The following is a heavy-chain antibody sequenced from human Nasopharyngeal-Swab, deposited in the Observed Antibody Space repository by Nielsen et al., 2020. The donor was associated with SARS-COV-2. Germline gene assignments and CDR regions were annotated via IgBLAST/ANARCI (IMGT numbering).Heavy chain of an antibody. V-gene: IGHV4-39*01. Sequence: SETLSLTCNVSGASIAYSTFYWGWIRQPPGKGLEWIGNIYYNGNTYQNPSLKSRLTISVDKSKNQFSLQMSSVTAADTAVYYCVRSSSWYYFDYWAQGTQVTVSS. J-gene: IGHJ4*02. D-gene: IGHD6-13*01. CDR2: IYYNGNT. CDR3: VRSSSWYYFDY. CDR1: GASIAYSTFY.